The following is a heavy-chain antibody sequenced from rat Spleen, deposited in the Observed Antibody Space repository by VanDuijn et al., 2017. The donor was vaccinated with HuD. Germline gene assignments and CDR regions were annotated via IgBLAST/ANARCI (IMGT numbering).Heavy chain of an antibody. D-gene: IGHD1-4*01. CDR1: GFTFDNYY. CDR2: ISTGGGNT. J-gene: IGHJ3*01. CDR3: TRHEYQGVTTNWFAY. V-gene: IGHV5-25*01. Sequence: EVQLVESGGGLVQPGRSMKLSCAASGFTFDNYYMAWVRQAPTKGLEWVASISTGGGNTYYRDSVKGRFTISRDNAKSTLYLQMDSLRSEDTATYYCTRHEYQGVTTNWFAYWGQGTLVTVSS.